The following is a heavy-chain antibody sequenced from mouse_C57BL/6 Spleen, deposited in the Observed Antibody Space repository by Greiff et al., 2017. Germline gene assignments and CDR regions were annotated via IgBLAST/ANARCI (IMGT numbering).Heavy chain of an antibody. CDR2: INPNNGGT. V-gene: IGHV1-26*01. Sequence: EVQLQQSGPELVKPGASVKISCKASGYTFTDYYMNWVKQSHGKSLEWIGDINPNNGGTSYNQKFKGKATLTVDKSSSTAYMELRSLTSEDSAVYYCARSSLFITTVVAFDYWGQGTTLTVSS. J-gene: IGHJ2*01. CDR1: GYTFTDYY. CDR3: ARSSLFITTVVAFDY. D-gene: IGHD1-1*01.